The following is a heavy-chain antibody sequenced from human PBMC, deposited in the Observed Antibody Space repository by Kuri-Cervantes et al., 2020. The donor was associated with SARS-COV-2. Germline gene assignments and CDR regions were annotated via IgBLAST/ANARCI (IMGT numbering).Heavy chain of an antibody. Sequence: GGSLRLSCKGSGYSFTNYWIAWVRQMPGKGLEWMGTIYPGDSDTKYSPSFQGQVTISADKSISTAFLQWSSLKASDTAMYYCARRAYGEQVDYYYMDVWGKGTTVTVS. CDR2: IYPGDSDT. J-gene: IGHJ6*03. D-gene: IGHD4-17*01. CDR3: ARRAYGEQVDYYYMDV. CDR1: GYSFTNYW. V-gene: IGHV5-51*01.